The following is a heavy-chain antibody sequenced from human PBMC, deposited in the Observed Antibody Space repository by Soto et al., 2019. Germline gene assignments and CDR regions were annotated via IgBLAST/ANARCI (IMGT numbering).Heavy chain of an antibody. CDR1: GYTFTSYA. J-gene: IGHJ4*02. D-gene: IGHD3-3*01. CDR3: AKTLSSGYPHYFDY. CDR2: VNAGNGNT. V-gene: IGHV1-3*01. Sequence: GASVKVSCKASGYTFTSYALHWVRQAPGQRLEWMGWVNAGNGNTKYSQKFQGRVTITRDTSASTAYMELSSLRSEDTAVYYSAKTLSSGYPHYFDYWGQGTLVTVSS.